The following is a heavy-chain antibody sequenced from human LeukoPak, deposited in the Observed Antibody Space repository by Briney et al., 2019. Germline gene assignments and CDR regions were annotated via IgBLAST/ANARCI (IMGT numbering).Heavy chain of an antibody. CDR2: INHSGST. CDR1: GGSFSGYY. CDR3: AREAIFGVADAFDI. J-gene: IGHJ3*02. D-gene: IGHD3-3*01. V-gene: IGHV4-34*01. Sequence: PSETLSLTCAVYGGSFSGYYWSWIRQPPGKGLEWIGEINHSGSTNYNPSLKSRVTISVDTSKNQFSLKLSSVTAADTAVYYCAREAIFGVADAFDIWGQGTMVTVSS.